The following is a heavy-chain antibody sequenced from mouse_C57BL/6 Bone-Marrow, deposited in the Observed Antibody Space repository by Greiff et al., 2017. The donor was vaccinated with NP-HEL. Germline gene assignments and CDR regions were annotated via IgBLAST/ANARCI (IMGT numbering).Heavy chain of an antibody. CDR1: GYTFTSYT. CDR3: ARVYPRFAY. Sequence: VQRVESGAELARPGASVKMSCKASGYTFTSYTMHWVKQRPGQGLEWIGYINPSSGYTKYNQKFKDKATLTADKSSSTAYMQLSSLTSEDSAVYYCARVYPRFAYWGQGTLVTVSA. D-gene: IGHD2-3*01. J-gene: IGHJ3*01. CDR2: INPSSGYT. V-gene: IGHV1-4*01.